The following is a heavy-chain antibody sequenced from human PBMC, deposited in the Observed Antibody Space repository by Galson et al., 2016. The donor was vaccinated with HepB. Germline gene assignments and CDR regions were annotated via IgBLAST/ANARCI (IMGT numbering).Heavy chain of an antibody. V-gene: IGHV3-48*03. CDR3: ANAQAWAYDY. J-gene: IGHJ4*02. CDR1: GLSVSSLA. CDR2: VSYSGKFT. D-gene: IGHD2-21*01. Sequence: SLRLSCAVSGLSVSSLAMSWVRQAPGKGLEWVSYVSYSGKFTCYADSVKGRFTISRDNAKNTLNLQMNSLRVDDTAVYYCANAQAWAYDYWGQGTLVNVSS.